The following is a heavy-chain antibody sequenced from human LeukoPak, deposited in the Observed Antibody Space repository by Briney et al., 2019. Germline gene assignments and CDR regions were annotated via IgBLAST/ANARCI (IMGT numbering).Heavy chain of an antibody. Sequence: GGSLRLSCAASGFTFSSYWMHWVRQAPGKGLVWVSRINSDGSSTSYADSVKGRFTISRDNAKNTLYLQMNSLGAEDTAVYYCARDSPAGSYYLWGQGTLVTVSS. CDR1: GFTFSSYW. J-gene: IGHJ4*02. V-gene: IGHV3-74*01. CDR3: ARDSPAGSYYL. CDR2: INSDGSST. D-gene: IGHD3-10*01.